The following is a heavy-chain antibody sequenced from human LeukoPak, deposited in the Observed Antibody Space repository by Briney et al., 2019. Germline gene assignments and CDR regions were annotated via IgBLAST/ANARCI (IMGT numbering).Heavy chain of an antibody. D-gene: IGHD5-18*01. CDR2: ISIDSTTI. Sequence: GGSLRLSCAASGFTFSSYPMSWVRQAPGKGLEWVSYISIDSTTIYYAASAKGRFTISRDNVKNSLYLQMNSLTAEDTAMYYCARDVGYRSWFDPWGQGTLVTVSS. CDR1: GFTFSSYP. V-gene: IGHV3-48*01. CDR3: ARDVGYRSWFDP. J-gene: IGHJ5*02.